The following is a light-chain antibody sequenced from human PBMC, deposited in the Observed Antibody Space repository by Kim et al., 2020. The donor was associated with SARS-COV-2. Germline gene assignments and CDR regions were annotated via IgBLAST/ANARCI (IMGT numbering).Light chain of an antibody. CDR3: QQYYSIPYT. CDR1: QKLLYSSNNRNY. J-gene: IGKJ2*01. Sequence: RATINCKSSQKLLYSSNNRNYLTGYQQKPGQPPKLLIYGASTRESGVPDRFGGSGSGTDFTLTISSLQAEDVAVYYCQQYYSIPYTFGQGTKLEI. CDR2: GAS. V-gene: IGKV4-1*01.